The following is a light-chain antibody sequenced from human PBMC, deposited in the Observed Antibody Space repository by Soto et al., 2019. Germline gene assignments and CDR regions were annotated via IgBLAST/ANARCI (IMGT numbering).Light chain of an antibody. CDR1: QDIEKW. Sequence: DIQLTQSPSSVSASVGDTINITCRASQDIEKWLAWYQQKPGRAPKVLIYAASHLESGVPSRFSGSGSGTEFSLTISSLQTEDFANYFCHQAGTFPFTFGPGTKVDIK. J-gene: IGKJ3*01. CDR2: AAS. V-gene: IGKV1-12*01. CDR3: HQAGTFPFT.